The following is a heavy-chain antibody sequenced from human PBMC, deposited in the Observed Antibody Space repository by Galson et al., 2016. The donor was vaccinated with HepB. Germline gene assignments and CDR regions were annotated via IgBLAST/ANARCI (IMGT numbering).Heavy chain of an antibody. D-gene: IGHD3-9*01. CDR1: GFIFEDYA. V-gene: IGHV3-9*01. CDR2: INWKSGSL. CDR3: ARGGRYFDWSKYFFGD. J-gene: IGHJ4*02. Sequence: SLRLSCAASGFIFEDYAMHWVRQAPGKGLEWVSGINWKSGSLGYADSVKGRFTISRDNAKNSLYLQMNSLRGDDTALYYCARGGRYFDWSKYFFGDWGQGTRVTVSS.